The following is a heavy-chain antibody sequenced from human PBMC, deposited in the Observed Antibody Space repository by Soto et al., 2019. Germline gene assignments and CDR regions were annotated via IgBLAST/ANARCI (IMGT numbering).Heavy chain of an antibody. CDR3: AKSPNFYCSSYHCYKYYFDY. CDR1: GFSFNPFS. CDR2: ISYDGSDK. D-gene: IGHD2-2*01. Sequence: GGSLRLSCAASGFSFNPFSMHWVRQDPGKGLEWVAVISYDGSDKYYSASVRGRFTISRDNSMNTLYLQMNSLRTEDTAVYYCAKSPNFYCSSYHCYKYYFDYWGQGTLVTVSS. J-gene: IGHJ4*02. V-gene: IGHV3-30*18.